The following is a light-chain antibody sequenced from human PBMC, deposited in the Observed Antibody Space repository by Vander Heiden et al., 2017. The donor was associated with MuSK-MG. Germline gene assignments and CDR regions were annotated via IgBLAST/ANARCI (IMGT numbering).Light chain of an antibody. J-gene: IGLJ2*01. Sequence: SYVLTQPPSVSVARGKTARSTCGGNNIGSKSVHWYQQKPGQAPVLVIYYDSDRPSGIPERFSGSNAGNTATLTISRVEAGDEADYYCQVWDSSSDHPVVFGGGTKLTVL. CDR2: YDS. V-gene: IGLV3-21*04. CDR3: QVWDSSSDHPVV. CDR1: NIGSKS.